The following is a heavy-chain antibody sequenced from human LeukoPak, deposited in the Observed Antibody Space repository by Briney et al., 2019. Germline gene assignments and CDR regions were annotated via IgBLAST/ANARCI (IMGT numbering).Heavy chain of an antibody. Sequence: GGSLRLSCAASGFTLSSYGMHWVRQAPGKGVEWGAFIRYDGSNKYYADSVKGRFTISRDNSKNTLYLQINSLRADDTAVYYCAKDPTYYDFWSGPQGYWGQGTLVTVSS. J-gene: IGHJ4*02. D-gene: IGHD3-3*01. CDR2: IRYDGSNK. CDR3: AKDPTYYDFWSGPQGY. V-gene: IGHV3-30*02. CDR1: GFTLSSYG.